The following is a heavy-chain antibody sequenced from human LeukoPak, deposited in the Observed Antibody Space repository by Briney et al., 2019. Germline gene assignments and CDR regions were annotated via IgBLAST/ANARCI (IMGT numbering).Heavy chain of an antibody. Sequence: ASVKVSCKASGHTANTYGFSWVRQAPGQGLEWIGWIFSYNGQTKYADKFQGRVTMTTDTSKTIAYMELRSLRSDDTAVYFCANVAKGRYFFFYMDVWGKGTTVNVS. V-gene: IGHV1-18*01. CDR3: ANVAKGRYFFFYMDV. CDR2: IFSYNGQT. J-gene: IGHJ6*03. CDR1: GHTANTYG. D-gene: IGHD5-12*01.